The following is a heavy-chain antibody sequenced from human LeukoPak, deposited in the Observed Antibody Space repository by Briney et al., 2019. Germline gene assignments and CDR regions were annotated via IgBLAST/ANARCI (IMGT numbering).Heavy chain of an antibody. Sequence: GGSLRLSCEAYAFSFSSYSMHWVRQTPDKGLDWLAVMSGDGSKTFYADSVKGQFTISRDNSKNTLYLQMTSLRAEDTAAYYCAKDNLPWIQLWLIGHWGQGTLVTVSS. CDR3: AKDNLPWIQLWLIGH. V-gene: IGHV3-30*04. CDR2: MSGDGSKT. J-gene: IGHJ5*02. D-gene: IGHD5-18*01. CDR1: AFSFSSYS.